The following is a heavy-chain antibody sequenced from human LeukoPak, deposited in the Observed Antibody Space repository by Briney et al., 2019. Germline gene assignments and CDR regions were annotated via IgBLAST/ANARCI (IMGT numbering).Heavy chain of an antibody. Sequence: GGSLRLSCVASGFRFGSFYMSWVRQAPGKGLEWVAQINQDGSGTFYVDSVRGRFTISRDNAETSAFLQMDSLTAEDTAVYYCVRERWYRLDYWGQGTLVTVSS. J-gene: IGHJ4*02. CDR3: VRERWYRLDY. D-gene: IGHD4-23*01. CDR2: INQDGSGT. V-gene: IGHV3-7*01. CDR1: GFRFGSFY.